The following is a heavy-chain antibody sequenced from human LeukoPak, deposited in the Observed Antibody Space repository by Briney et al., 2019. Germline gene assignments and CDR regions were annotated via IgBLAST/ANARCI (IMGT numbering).Heavy chain of an antibody. CDR1: GYSFTSYW. CDR3: ARHLPFCSPTSCYTYTAFDY. J-gene: IGHJ4*02. D-gene: IGHD2-2*02. V-gene: IGHV5-51*01. CDR2: IYPGDSDT. Sequence: GESLKISCKGSGYSFTSYWIGWVRQMPGKGLEWMGIIYPGDSDTRYSPSFQGQVTISADKSISTAYLQWSSLKASDTAMYYCARHLPFCSPTSCYTYTAFDYWAREPWSPSPQ.